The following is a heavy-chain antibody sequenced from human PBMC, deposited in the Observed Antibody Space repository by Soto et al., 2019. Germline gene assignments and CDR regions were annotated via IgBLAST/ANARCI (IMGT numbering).Heavy chain of an antibody. CDR2: IWYDGSNK. CDR1: GFTFSSYG. D-gene: IGHD6-6*01. CDR3: ARDGSEYSSSLGYYYYYMDV. V-gene: IGHV3-33*01. Sequence: GGSLRLSCAASGFTFSSYGMHWVRQAPGKGLEWVAVIWYDGSNKYYADSVKGRFTISRDNSKNTLYLQMNSLRAEDTAVYYCARDGSEYSSSLGYYYYYMDVWGKGTTVTVSS. J-gene: IGHJ6*03.